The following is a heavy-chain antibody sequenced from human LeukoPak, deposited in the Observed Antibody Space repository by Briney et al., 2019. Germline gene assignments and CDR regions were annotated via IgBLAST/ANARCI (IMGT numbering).Heavy chain of an antibody. CDR3: ARDGVGYSSGWYQHGMDV. J-gene: IGHJ6*02. D-gene: IGHD6-19*01. CDR2: ISYDGSNK. CDR1: GFTFSSYA. V-gene: IGHV3-30-3*01. Sequence: GGSLRLSCAASGFTFSSYAMHWVRQAPGKGLEWVAVISYDGSNKYYADSVKGRFTISRDNSKNTLYLQMNSLRAEDTAVYYCARDGVGYSSGWYQHGMDVWGQGTTVTVSS.